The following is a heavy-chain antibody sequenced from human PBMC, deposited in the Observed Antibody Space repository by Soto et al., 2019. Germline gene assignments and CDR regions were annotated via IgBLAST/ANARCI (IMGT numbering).Heavy chain of an antibody. CDR1: GFSLSTGGVG. V-gene: IGHV2-5*02. CDR3: AHSRCGGDCLRSYSYHYYYGIDV. D-gene: IGHD2-21*02. CDR2: IYWDDDK. J-gene: IGHJ6*02. Sequence: QITLKESGPTLVKPTQTLTLTCTFSGFSLSTGGVGVGWIRQPPGKALEWLALIYWDDDKRYSPSLKSRLTVTKDTSKNQVVLTMTNIDPVDTAKYYCAHSRCGGDCLRSYSYHYYYGIDVWGQGTTVTVSS.